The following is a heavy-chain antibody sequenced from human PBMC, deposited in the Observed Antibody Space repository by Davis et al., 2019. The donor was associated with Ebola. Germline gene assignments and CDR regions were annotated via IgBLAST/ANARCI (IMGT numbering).Heavy chain of an antibody. V-gene: IGHV3-74*01. CDR3: ARGWLRTGMDV. J-gene: IGHJ6*04. CDR2: VKSDGSST. Sequence: GESLKISCAASGFTFSSYYMHWVRQAPGKGLVWVSRVKSDGSSTSYADSVKGRFTISRDNAKNTLYLQMNSLRAEDTAVYYCARGWLRTGMDVWGKGTTVTVSS. D-gene: IGHD5-12*01. CDR1: GFTFSSYY.